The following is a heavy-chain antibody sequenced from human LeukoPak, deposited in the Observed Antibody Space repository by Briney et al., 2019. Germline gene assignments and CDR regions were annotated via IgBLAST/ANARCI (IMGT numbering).Heavy chain of an antibody. J-gene: IGHJ4*02. D-gene: IGHD1-26*01. Sequence: SETLSLTCTVSGGSISSGGYYWSWIRQHPGKGLEWIGYIYYSGSTNYNPSLKSRVTISVDTSKNQFSLKLSSVTAADTAVYYCARGSGSYSYYFDYWGQGTLVTVSS. CDR1: GGSISSGGYY. V-gene: IGHV4-61*08. CDR2: IYYSGST. CDR3: ARGSGSYSYYFDY.